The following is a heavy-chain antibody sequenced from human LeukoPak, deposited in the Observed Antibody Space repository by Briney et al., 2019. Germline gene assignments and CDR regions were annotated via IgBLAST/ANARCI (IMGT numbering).Heavy chain of an antibody. Sequence: GGSLRRACAASGFTFSIYSMNWVRQAPGKGLEWVSRITSSSNYIYYADSVKGRFTISRDNAKNSLYLQMNSLRAEDTAVYYCAELGITMIGGVWGKGTTVTISS. V-gene: IGHV3-21*01. CDR3: AELGITMIGGV. CDR1: GFTFSIYS. CDR2: ITSSSNYI. J-gene: IGHJ6*04. D-gene: IGHD3-10*02.